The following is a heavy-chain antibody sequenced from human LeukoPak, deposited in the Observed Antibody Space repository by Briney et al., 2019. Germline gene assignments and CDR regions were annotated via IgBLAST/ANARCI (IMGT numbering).Heavy chain of an antibody. J-gene: IGHJ4*02. V-gene: IGHV3-23*01. CDR1: GFSFSVYE. D-gene: IGHD1-20*01. CDR2: ISGSGGST. Sequence: GGSLRLSCAASGFSFSVYEMHWVRQAPGKGLEWVSAISGSGGSTYYADSVKGRFTISRDNSKNTLYPQMNSLRAEDTAVYYCAPLTGGYYFDYWGQGTLVTVSS. CDR3: APLTGGYYFDY.